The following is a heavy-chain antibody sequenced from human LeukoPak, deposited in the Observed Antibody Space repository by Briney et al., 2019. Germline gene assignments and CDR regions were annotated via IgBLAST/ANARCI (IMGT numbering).Heavy chain of an antibody. Sequence: GGSLRLSCAASGFTFSSYAMHWVRQAPGKGLEYVSAISSNGGSTYYANSVKGRFTISRDNSKNTLYLQMGSLRAEDMAVYYCVKGLDSSGYSGFDYWGQGTLVTVSS. D-gene: IGHD3-22*01. CDR1: GFTFSSYA. CDR2: ISSNGGST. CDR3: VKGLDSSGYSGFDY. V-gene: IGHV3-64*01. J-gene: IGHJ4*02.